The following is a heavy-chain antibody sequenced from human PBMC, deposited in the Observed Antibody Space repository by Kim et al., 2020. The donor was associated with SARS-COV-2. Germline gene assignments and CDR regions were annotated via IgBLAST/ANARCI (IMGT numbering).Heavy chain of an antibody. V-gene: IGHV4-59*09. CDR3: ARGRRDGYNYN. J-gene: IGHJ4*02. D-gene: IGHD5-12*01. Sequence: NYTPSLQSRVTISVDTSKNQFSLKLSSVTAADTAVYYCARGRRDGYNYNWGQGTLVTVSS.